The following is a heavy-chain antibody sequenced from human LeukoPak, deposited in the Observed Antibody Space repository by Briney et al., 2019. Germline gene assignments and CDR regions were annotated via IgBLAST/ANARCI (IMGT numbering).Heavy chain of an antibody. CDR1: GYTFTGYY. CDR2: INPNSGGT. Sequence: ASGKVSCKASGYTFTGYYMHWVRQAPGQGLEWMGWINPNSGGTNYAQKFQGRVTMTRDTSISTAYMELSRLRSDDTAVYYCARVRRPLLFGEFYFDYWGQGTLVTVSS. J-gene: IGHJ4*02. D-gene: IGHD3-10*02. V-gene: IGHV1-2*02. CDR3: ARVRRPLLFGEFYFDY.